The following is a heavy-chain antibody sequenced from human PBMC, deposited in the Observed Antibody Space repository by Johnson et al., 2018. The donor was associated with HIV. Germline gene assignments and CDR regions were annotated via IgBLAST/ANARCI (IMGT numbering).Heavy chain of an antibody. V-gene: IGHV3-NL1*01. Sequence: QVQLVESGGGVVQPGGSLRLSCAASGFTFSSYGMHWVRQVPGKGLEWVSGINWNGDNTGYADSVKGRFIISRDNSKNTLYLQMNSLGAEDTAVYYCATQGLFYAFDIWGQGTMVTVSS. CDR2: INWNGDNT. J-gene: IGHJ3*02. D-gene: IGHD3-22*01. CDR3: ATQGLFYAFDI. CDR1: GFTFSSYG.